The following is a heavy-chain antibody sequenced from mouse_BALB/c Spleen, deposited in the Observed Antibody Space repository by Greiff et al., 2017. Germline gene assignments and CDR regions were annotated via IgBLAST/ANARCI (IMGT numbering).Heavy chain of an antibody. CDR1: GFTFSSYG. J-gene: IGHJ1*01. V-gene: IGHV5-6*02. CDR3: ARRGSTMITTGYCDV. CDR2: ISSGGSYT. Sequence: EVMLVESGGDLVKPGGSLKLSCAASGFTFSSYGMSWVRQTPDKRLEWVATISSGGSYTYYPDSVKGRFTISRDNAKNTLYLQMSSLKSEDTAMYYCARRGSTMITTGYCDVWGAGTTVTVSA. D-gene: IGHD2-4*01.